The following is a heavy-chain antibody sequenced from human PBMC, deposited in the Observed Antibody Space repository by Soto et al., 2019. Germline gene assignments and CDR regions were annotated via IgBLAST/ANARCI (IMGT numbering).Heavy chain of an antibody. J-gene: IGHJ3*02. CDR1: GFIFDDYA. V-gene: IGHV3-9*01. CDR3: ARGLSYGLGSYVLFDAFDT. Sequence: EVQLVESGGGLVQPGRSLRLSCAASGFIFDDYAMHWVRQAPGKGLEWVSGISWNSGSIDYADSVTGRFTISRDNAKNSLYLQMNNLRAEDTALYYCARGLSYGLGSYVLFDAFDTWGHGTRVTVSS. D-gene: IGHD3-10*01. CDR2: ISWNSGSI.